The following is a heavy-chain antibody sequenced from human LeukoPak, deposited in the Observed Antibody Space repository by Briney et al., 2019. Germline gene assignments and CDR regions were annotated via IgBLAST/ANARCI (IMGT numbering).Heavy chain of an antibody. CDR3: TTDLSPYYDFWSGYFDY. CDR1: GFTFSNAW. V-gene: IGHV3-15*01. D-gene: IGHD3-3*01. J-gene: IGHJ4*02. CDR2: IKSKTDGGTT. Sequence: GGCLRLSCAASGFTFSNAWMSWVRQAPGKGLEWVGRIKSKTDGGTTDYAAPVKGRFTISRDDSKNTLYLQMNSLKTEDTAVYYCTTDLSPYYDFWSGYFDYWGQGTLVTVSS.